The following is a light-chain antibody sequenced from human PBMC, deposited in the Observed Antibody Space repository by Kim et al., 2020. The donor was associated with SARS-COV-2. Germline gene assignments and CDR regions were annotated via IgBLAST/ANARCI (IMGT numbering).Light chain of an antibody. CDR2: HTN. J-gene: IGLJ2*01. CDR1: TWAVTSCQY. CDR3: LLSYGGSRV. Sequence: PGGTVTLTCCSRTWAVTSCQYSYRFQQEPGQAPKTLIYHTNNKLSWTPARFSGSLLGSKAALTLSGAQPEDEAEYYCLLSYGGSRVFGGGTRLTVL. V-gene: IGLV7-46*01.